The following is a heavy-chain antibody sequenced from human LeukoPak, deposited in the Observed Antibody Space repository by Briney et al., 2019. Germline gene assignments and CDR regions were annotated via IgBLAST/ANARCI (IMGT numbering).Heavy chain of an antibody. CDR2: IYYSGST. V-gene: IGHV4-59*08. CDR3: ARLRYSSGWYGYYGMDV. J-gene: IGHJ6*02. D-gene: IGHD6-19*01. Sequence: SETLSLTCTVSGGSFSSYYWSWIRQPPGKGLEWIGYIYYSGSTNYNPSLKSRVTISVDTSKNQFSLKLSSVTAADTAVYYCARLRYSSGWYGYYGMDVWGQGTTVTVSS. CDR1: GGSFSSYY.